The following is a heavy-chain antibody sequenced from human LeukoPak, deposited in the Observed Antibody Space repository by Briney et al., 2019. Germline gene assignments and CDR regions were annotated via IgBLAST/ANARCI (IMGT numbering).Heavy chain of an antibody. CDR2: IYYSGST. V-gene: IGHV4-59*01. CDR1: GGSISSYY. CDR3: ARNRYSSNYFYYYYYMDV. J-gene: IGHJ6*03. D-gene: IGHD6-13*01. Sequence: PSETLSLTCTVSGGSISSYYWSWIRQPPGKGLEWIGYIYYSGSTNYNPSLKSRVTISVDTSKNQFSLKLSSVTAADTAVYYCARNRYSSNYFYYYYYMDVWGKGTTVTISS.